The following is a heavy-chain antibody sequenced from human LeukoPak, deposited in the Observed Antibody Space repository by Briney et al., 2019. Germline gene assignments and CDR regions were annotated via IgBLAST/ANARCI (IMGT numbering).Heavy chain of an antibody. D-gene: IGHD3-10*01. CDR2: ISGGGGST. CDR1: RFTFSSCA. V-gene: IGHV3-23*01. Sequence: VGSLRLSCAACRFTFSSCAMSWVGQAPGRGLEWVSAISGGGGSTYNADSVKGGFTISRDNSKDRLSLQMNSLRAEDTAAYYCSKGVGGFGESFDYWGQGTLVTVSS. CDR3: SKGVGGFGESFDY. J-gene: IGHJ4*02.